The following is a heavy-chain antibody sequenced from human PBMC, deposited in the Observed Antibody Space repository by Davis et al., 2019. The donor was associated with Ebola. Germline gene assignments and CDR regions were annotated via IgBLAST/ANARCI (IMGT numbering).Heavy chain of an antibody. J-gene: IGHJ3*02. CDR1: GYTFTNYY. V-gene: IGHV1-69*10. Sequence: AASVKVSCKASGYTFTNYYMHWVRQAPGQGLEWMGRIIPILDITDLPQRFQGRVTITADKSTSTAYMELSSLRSEDTALYYCTTPGGQDSGYDVFDIWGQGTMVTVSS. CDR3: TTPGGQDSGYDVFDI. CDR2: IIPILDIT. D-gene: IGHD5-12*01.